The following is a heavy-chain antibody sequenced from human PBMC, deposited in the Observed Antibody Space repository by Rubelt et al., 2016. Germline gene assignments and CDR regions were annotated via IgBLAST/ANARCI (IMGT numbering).Heavy chain of an antibody. J-gene: IGHJ4*02. CDR3: ARLEYSSGWYPHY. CDR1: GGSISTSTSY. D-gene: IGHD6-19*01. Sequence: QPQLQESGPGLVKPSETLSLTCTVSGGSISTSTSYWGWIRQPPGKGLEWIGSIYYSGSTYYNPSLTSRVTMSVDTSKNQFSLKLNSWTAADTAVYYCARLEYSSGWYPHYWGQGTLVTVSS. CDR2: IYYSGST. V-gene: IGHV4-39*01.